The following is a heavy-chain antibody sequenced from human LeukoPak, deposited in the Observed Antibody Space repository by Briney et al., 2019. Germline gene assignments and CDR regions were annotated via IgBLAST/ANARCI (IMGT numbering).Heavy chain of an antibody. V-gene: IGHV3-7*03. CDR3: ARSIMGGGAFDY. CDR1: GFTFSSYW. CDR2: IKEDGSEK. Sequence: GGALRVSCAASGFTFSSYWLNWGRQTPGEGLEWVANIKEDGSEKYHVDSVKGLFTNSRDNAKSSLYLQMNSLRAEDTALYYCARSIMGGGAFDYWGQGTQVTVSS. D-gene: IGHD3-10*01. J-gene: IGHJ4*02.